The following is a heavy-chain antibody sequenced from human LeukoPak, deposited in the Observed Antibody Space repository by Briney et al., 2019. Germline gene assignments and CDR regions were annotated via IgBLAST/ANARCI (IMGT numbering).Heavy chain of an antibody. CDR2: IRSKANGGTI. Sequence: GGSLRLSCTASGFTFGDYAMSWVRQAPGKGLEWVGFIRSKANGGTIEYAASVKGRFTISRDDSKSTAYLRMNSLKTEDTAVYYCTRVRAGYSSSWYWYYFDYWGQGALVTVSS. V-gene: IGHV3-49*04. J-gene: IGHJ4*02. CDR3: TRVRAGYSSSWYWYYFDY. D-gene: IGHD6-13*01. CDR1: GFTFGDYA.